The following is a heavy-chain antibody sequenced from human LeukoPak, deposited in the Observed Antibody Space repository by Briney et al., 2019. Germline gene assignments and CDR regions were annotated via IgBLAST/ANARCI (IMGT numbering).Heavy chain of an antibody. CDR2: INHSGST. D-gene: IGHD2-15*01. CDR3: ARAKIFCSGGSCYSEGFDY. Sequence: SETLSLTCAVYGGSFSGYYWSWIRQPPGKGLEWIGEINHSGSTNYNPSLKSRVTISVDTSKNQFSLKLSSVTAADTAVYYCARAKIFCSGGSCYSEGFDYWAREPWSPSPQ. CDR1: GGSFSGYY. V-gene: IGHV4-34*01. J-gene: IGHJ4*02.